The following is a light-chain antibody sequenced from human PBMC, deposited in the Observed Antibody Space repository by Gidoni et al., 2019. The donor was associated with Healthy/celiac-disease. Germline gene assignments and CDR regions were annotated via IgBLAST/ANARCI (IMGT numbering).Light chain of an antibody. CDR2: WAS. Sequence: DIVMTQSPDSLAVSLGERATINCKSRQSVLYSSNNKNYLAWYQQKPGQPPKLLIYWASTRESGVPDRFSGSGSGTDFTLTISSLQAEDVAVYYCQQYYSTLTWTFGQGTKVEIK. V-gene: IGKV4-1*01. CDR3: QQYYSTLTWT. J-gene: IGKJ1*01. CDR1: QSVLYSSNNKNY.